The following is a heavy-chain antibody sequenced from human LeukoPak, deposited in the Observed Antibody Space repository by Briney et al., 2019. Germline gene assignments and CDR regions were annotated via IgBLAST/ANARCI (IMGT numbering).Heavy chain of an antibody. V-gene: IGHV3-30*18. CDR1: GFTFSSYG. CDR2: ISYDGSNK. CDR3: AKVLYCSSTSCYNGFAY. D-gene: IGHD2-2*02. J-gene: IGHJ4*02. Sequence: GGSLRLSCAASGFTFSSYGMHWVRQAPGKGLEWVAVISYDGSNKYYADSVKGRFTISRDNSKNTLYLQMNSLRAEDTAVYYCAKVLYCSSTSCYNGFAYWGQGTLVTASS.